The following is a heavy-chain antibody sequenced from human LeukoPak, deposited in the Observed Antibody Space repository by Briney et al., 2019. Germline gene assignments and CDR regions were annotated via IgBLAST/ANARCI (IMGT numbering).Heavy chain of an antibody. J-gene: IGHJ4*02. Sequence: GRSLRLSCAASGFTFSSYGMHWVRQAPGKGLEWVAVISYDGSNKYYADSVKGRFTISRDNSENTLYLQMNSLGAEDTAVYYCAKELDPHPYDSSGYPLPLDYWGQGTLVTVSS. CDR1: GFTFSSYG. D-gene: IGHD3-22*01. V-gene: IGHV3-30*18. CDR2: ISYDGSNK. CDR3: AKELDPHPYDSSGYPLPLDY.